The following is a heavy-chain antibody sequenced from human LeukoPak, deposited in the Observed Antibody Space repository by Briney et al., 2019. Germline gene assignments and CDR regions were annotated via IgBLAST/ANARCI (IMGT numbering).Heavy chain of an antibody. D-gene: IGHD6-13*01. CDR1: GGSISSGSYY. J-gene: IGHJ5*02. CDR2: IYTSGST. V-gene: IGHV4-61*02. Sequence: PSETLSLTCTVSGGSISSGSYYWSWIRQPAGKGLEWIGRIYTSGSTNYNPSLKSRVTISVDTSKNQFSLKLSSVTAADTAVYYCARDMGQQRTVRFDPWGQGTLVTVSS. CDR3: ARDMGQQRTVRFDP.